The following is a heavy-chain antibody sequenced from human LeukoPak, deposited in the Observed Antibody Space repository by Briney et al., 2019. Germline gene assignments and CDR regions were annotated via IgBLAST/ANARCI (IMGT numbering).Heavy chain of an antibody. CDR2: MNPNSGNT. J-gene: IGHJ5*02. CDR3: ARGSRYSGSYFRRWFDP. CDR1: GGTFSSYA. V-gene: IGHV1-8*02. D-gene: IGHD1-26*01. Sequence: GASVKVSCKASGGTFSSYAINWVRQATGQGLEWMGWMNPNSGNTGYAQKFQGRVTMTRNTSISTAYMELSSLRSEDTAVYYCARGSRYSGSYFRRWFDPWGQGTLVTVSS.